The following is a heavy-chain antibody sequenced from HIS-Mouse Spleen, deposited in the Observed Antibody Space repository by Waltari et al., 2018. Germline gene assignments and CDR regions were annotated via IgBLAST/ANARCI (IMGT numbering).Heavy chain of an antibody. J-gene: IGHJ4*02. V-gene: IGHV3-53*02. CDR1: GFTVRSNY. Sequence: EVQLVETGGGLIQPGGSLRLSCAASGFTVRSNYMSWVRQAPGKGLEWVSVIYSGGSTYYADSVKGRFTISRDNSKNTLYLQMNSLRAEDTAVYYCARHYYYGSGSYYFDYWGQGTLVTVSS. CDR2: IYSGGST. D-gene: IGHD3-10*01. CDR3: ARHYYYGSGSYYFDY.